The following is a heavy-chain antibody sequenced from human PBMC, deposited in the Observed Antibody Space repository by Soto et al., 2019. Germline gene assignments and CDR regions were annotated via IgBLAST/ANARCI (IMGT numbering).Heavy chain of an antibody. Sequence: QVQLVQSGAEVKMPGSSVKVSCKTSGGTFSSYAISWVRQAPGQGLEWMGGSIPIFGTANYAQKFQGRVTITADESTSTAYMELSSVRSEDTAVYYCARGSTVTTPFDNWGQGTLVSVSS. J-gene: IGHJ4*02. CDR3: ARGSTVTTPFDN. V-gene: IGHV1-69*01. CDR1: GGTFSSYA. CDR2: SIPIFGTA. D-gene: IGHD4-17*01.